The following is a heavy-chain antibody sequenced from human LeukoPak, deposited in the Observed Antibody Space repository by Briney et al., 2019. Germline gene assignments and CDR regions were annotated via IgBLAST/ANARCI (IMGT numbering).Heavy chain of an antibody. V-gene: IGHV5-51*01. CDR2: IYPGDSDT. CDR3: ARQFDYYGSGSYYNPGHLDY. D-gene: IGHD3-10*01. J-gene: IGHJ4*02. Sequence: GESLKISCKGSGYSFTSYWIGWVRQMPGKGLEWMGIIYPGDSDTRYSPSFQGQVTISADKSISTAYLQWSSLKASDTAMYYCARQFDYYGSGSYYNPGHLDYWGQGTLVTVSS. CDR1: GYSFTSYW.